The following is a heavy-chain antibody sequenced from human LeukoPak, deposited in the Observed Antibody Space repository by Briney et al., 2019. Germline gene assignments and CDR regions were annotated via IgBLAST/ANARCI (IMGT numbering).Heavy chain of an antibody. CDR1: GYRFTSYA. Sequence: GASVKVSCKASGYRFTSYAMNWVRQAPGQGLEWMGGIIPIFGTANYAQKFQGRVTITADESTSTAYMELSSLRSEDTAVYYCARSPSYYYGMDVWGQGTTVTVSS. CDR2: IIPIFGTA. CDR3: ARSPSYYYGMDV. V-gene: IGHV1-69*13. J-gene: IGHJ6*01.